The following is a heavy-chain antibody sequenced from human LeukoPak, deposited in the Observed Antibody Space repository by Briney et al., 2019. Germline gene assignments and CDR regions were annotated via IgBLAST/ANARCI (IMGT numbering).Heavy chain of an antibody. Sequence: PSDTLSLTCTVSDGSISYYYLSWIRQPAGKGLEWIGRIYVGGSTNYSPSLKSRVSMSLDKSKNQLSLKLISVSAADTAVYYCARARFGQLLGDYWGQGTLVTVS. CDR3: ARARFGQLLGDY. CDR2: IYVGGST. CDR1: DGSISYYY. V-gene: IGHV4-4*07. J-gene: IGHJ4*02. D-gene: IGHD5-24*01.